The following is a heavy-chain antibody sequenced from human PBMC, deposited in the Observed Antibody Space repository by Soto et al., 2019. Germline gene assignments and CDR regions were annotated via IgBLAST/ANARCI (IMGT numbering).Heavy chain of an antibody. CDR1: GFTFTSSA. CDR2: IVVGSGNT. D-gene: IGHD1-26*01. CDR3: AADMELPMNYYYYYGMDV. Sequence: AASVKVSCKASGFTFTSSAMQWVRQARGQRREWIGWIVVGSGNTNYAQKFQERVTITRDMSTSTAYMELSSLRSEDTAVYYCAADMELPMNYYYYYGMDVWGQGTTVTVSS. V-gene: IGHV1-58*02. J-gene: IGHJ6*02.